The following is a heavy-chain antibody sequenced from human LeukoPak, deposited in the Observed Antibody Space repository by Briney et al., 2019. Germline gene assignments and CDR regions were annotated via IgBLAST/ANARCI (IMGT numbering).Heavy chain of an antibody. D-gene: IGHD3-22*01. CDR1: GGSFSGCY. V-gene: IGHV4-34*01. J-gene: IGHJ6*02. Sequence: SETLSLTCAVYGGSFSGCYWSWIRQPPGKGLEWIGEINHSGSTNYNPSLKSRVTISVDTSKNQFSLKLSSVTAADTAVYYCAIPQGSSGYHRRYHYGMDVWGQGTTVTVSS. CDR3: AIPQGSSGYHRRYHYGMDV. CDR2: INHSGST.